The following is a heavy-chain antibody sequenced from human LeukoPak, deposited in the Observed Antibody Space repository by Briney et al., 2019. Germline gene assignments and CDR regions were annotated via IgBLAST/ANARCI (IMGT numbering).Heavy chain of an antibody. J-gene: IGHJ4*02. CDR3: AKGWDTYGYEMDY. Sequence: GGSLRLSCAASGFTFTTYRMTWVRQAPGKGLEWVANINQDGTEKYYVDSVKGRFTISRDNNKNSLYLQMNSLRTEDTALYYCAKGWDTYGYEMDYWGQGTLVTVSS. CDR2: INQDGTEK. CDR1: GFTFTTYR. D-gene: IGHD5-18*01. V-gene: IGHV3-7*03.